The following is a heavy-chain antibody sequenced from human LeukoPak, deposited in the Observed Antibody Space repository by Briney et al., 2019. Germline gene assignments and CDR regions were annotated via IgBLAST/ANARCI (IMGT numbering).Heavy chain of an antibody. V-gene: IGHV3-23*01. Sequence: GGSLRLSCAASGFIFNNYGLIWVRQAPGKGLQWVSAISNDGGGTTYADFVKGRFTISRDNSKNTLFLQMSSLRAEDTALYYCAKGGSGYFADLWGQGTLVTVSS. CDR1: GFIFNNYG. CDR2: ISNDGGGT. CDR3: AKGGSGYFADL. D-gene: IGHD3-22*01. J-gene: IGHJ5*02.